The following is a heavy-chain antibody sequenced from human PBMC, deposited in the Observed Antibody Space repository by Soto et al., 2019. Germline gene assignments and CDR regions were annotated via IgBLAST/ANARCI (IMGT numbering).Heavy chain of an antibody. CDR3: ARDSPIATYYYGSGSYESRNGMDV. CDR1: GYTFTSYG. CDR2: ISAYNGNT. J-gene: IGHJ6*02. V-gene: IGHV1-18*04. Sequence: GASVKVSCKASGYTFTSYGISWVRQAPGQGLEWMGWISAYNGNTTYAQKLQGRVTMTTDTSTSTAYMELRSLRSDDTAVYYCARDSPIATYYYGSGSYESRNGMDVWGQGTTVTVSS. D-gene: IGHD3-10*01.